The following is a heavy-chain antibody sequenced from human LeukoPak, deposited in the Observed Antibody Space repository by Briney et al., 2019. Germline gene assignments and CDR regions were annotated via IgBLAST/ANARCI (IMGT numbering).Heavy chain of an antibody. Sequence: ASVKVSCKASGYTFTGYYMHWVRQVPGQGLEWMGWINPNSGGTNYAQKFQGRVTMTRDTSISTAYMELSRLRSDDTAVYYCAREGRYLENWFDPWGQGTLVTVSS. CDR2: INPNSGGT. V-gene: IGHV1-2*02. CDR3: AREGRYLENWFDP. J-gene: IGHJ5*02. CDR1: GYTFTGYY. D-gene: IGHD3-3*01.